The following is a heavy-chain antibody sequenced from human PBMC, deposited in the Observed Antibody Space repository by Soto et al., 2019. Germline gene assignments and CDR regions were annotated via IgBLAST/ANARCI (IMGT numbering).Heavy chain of an antibody. CDR2: IYYSGST. CDR1: GGSISSYY. Sequence: SETLSLTGIVSGGSISSYYWSWIRQPPGKGLEWIGYIYYSGSTNYNPSLKSRVTISVDTSKNQFSLKLSSVTAADTAVYYCARAVLPATAPFDYWGQGTLVTVSS. V-gene: IGHV4-59*01. D-gene: IGHD2-2*01. J-gene: IGHJ4*02. CDR3: ARAVLPATAPFDY.